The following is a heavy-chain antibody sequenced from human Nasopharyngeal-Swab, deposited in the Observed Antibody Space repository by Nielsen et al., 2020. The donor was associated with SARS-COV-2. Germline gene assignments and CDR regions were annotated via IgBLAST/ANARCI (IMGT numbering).Heavy chain of an antibody. CDR3: ANWGHAFDI. CDR1: GGSLSGSY. D-gene: IGHD3-16*01. V-gene: IGHV4-34*01. CDR2: VNHRGST. J-gene: IGHJ3*02. Sequence: SEILSLTCAAYGGSLSGSYWSWIRQFPGKGLEWTGEVNHRGSTNYNPSLKSRVTISVDTSKHQFSLKIRSVTVADTAVYFCANWGHAFDIWGQGTMVTVCS.